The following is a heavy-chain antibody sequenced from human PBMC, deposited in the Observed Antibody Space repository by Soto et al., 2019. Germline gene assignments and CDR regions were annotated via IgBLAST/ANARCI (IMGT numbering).Heavy chain of an antibody. CDR2: IYHSGST. CDR3: ARVGALYDFWSGYYGMDV. CDR1: GYSISSGYY. Sequence: KPSETLSLTCAVSGYSISSGYYWGWIRQPTGKGLEWIGSIYHSGSTYYNPSLKSRVTISVDTSKNQFSLKLSSVTAADTAVYYCARVGALYDFWSGYYGMDVWGQGTTVTVSS. V-gene: IGHV4-38-2*01. D-gene: IGHD3-3*01. J-gene: IGHJ6*02.